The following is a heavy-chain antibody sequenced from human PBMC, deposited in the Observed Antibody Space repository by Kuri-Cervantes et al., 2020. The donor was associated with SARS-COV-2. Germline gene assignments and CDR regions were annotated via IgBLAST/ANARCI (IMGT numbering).Heavy chain of an antibody. CDR1: GFTFSSYS. J-gene: IGHJ6*03. CDR2: INWNGGSK. CDR3: ASSGYDYYDYMDV. V-gene: IGHV3-20*04. Sequence: GESLKISCAASGFTFSSYSMNWVRQAPGKGLEWVSVINWNGGSKGYADSVKGRFNISRDNAKNSLYLQMNSLRAEDTALYYCASSGYDYYDYMDVWGKGTTVTVSS.